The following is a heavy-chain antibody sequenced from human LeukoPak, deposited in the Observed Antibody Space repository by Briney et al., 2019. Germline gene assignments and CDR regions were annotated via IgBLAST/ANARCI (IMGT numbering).Heavy chain of an antibody. J-gene: IGHJ5*02. Sequence: PGGSLRLSCAASGFTFSSYGMHWVRQAPGKGLEWMGGFDPEDGETIYAQKFQGRVTMTEDTSTDTAYMALSSLRSEDTAVYYWATADYGGSHNWFDPWGQGTLVTVSS. CDR3: ATADYGGSHNWFDP. D-gene: IGHD4-23*01. CDR2: FDPEDGET. V-gene: IGHV1-24*01. CDR1: GFTFSSYG.